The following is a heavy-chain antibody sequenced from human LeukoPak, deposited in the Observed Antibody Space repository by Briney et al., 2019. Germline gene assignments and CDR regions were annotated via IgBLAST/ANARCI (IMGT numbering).Heavy chain of an antibody. CDR2: IYYTGAT. CDR1: GGSISSYY. Sequence: SETLSPTCSVSGGSISSYYWSWSRQPPGKGLEWIGYIYYTGATNYNPSLESRVTISIDTSKRQVSLELRSVTAADTAVYYCARDRRESSKANDAFDIWGQGTMVTVSS. CDR3: ARDRRESSKANDAFDI. J-gene: IGHJ3*02. V-gene: IGHV4-59*01. D-gene: IGHD4-11*01.